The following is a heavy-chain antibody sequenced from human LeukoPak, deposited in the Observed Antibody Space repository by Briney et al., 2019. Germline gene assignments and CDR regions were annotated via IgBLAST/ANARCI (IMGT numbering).Heavy chain of an antibody. V-gene: IGHV5-51*01. CDR1: GYSFTSYW. CDR3: ARGVFWSGYYNWFDP. CDR2: IYPGDSDT. J-gene: IGHJ5*02. D-gene: IGHD3-3*01. Sequence: GESLKISCKGSGYSFTSYWISWVRQMPGKGLEWMGIIYPGDSDTRYSPSFQGQVTISADKSISTAYLQWSSLKASDTAMYYCARGVFWSGYYNWFDPWGQGTLVTVSS.